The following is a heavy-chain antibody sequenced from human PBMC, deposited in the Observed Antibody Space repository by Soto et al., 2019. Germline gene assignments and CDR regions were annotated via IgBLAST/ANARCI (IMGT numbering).Heavy chain of an antibody. Sequence: GGSLRLSCAASGFTFSSYSMNWVRQAPGKGLEWVEVISYDGSNKYYADSVKGRLTISRDNSKNTLYLQMNSLRAEETAVYYCAKDPRGVEGRSWFHXWGQVTLVTVSX. D-gene: IGHD3-3*01. CDR1: GFTFSSYS. V-gene: IGHV3-30*18. CDR3: AKDPRGVEGRSWFHX. J-gene: IGHJ5*02. CDR2: ISYDGSNK.